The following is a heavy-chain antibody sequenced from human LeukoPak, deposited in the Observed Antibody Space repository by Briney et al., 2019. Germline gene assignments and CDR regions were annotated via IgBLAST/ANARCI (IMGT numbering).Heavy chain of an antibody. J-gene: IGHJ4*02. V-gene: IGHV3-7*01. CDR2: IKGDGRQI. Sequence: PRGSLRLSSAPPVFTLSSYRMRWVRQTPAKGLEWVSNIKGDGRQINYLDSVKGRFTISRDNAKNSLSLKRNSLTADDTGVYYCAREGLPYSGDYWGQGTLVTVSS. CDR1: VFTLSSYR. CDR3: AREGLPYSGDY. D-gene: IGHD1-26*01.